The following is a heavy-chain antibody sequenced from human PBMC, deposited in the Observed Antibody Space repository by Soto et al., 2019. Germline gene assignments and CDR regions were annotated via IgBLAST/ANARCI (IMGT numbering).Heavy chain of an antibody. D-gene: IGHD6-13*01. CDR1: GYTFTSYG. J-gene: IGHJ6*02. V-gene: IGHV1-18*01. Sequence: ASLKVSCKASGYTFTSYGIIWVRQAPGQGLEWMGWISAYNGNTNYAQKLQGRVTMTTDTSTSTAYMELRSLRSDDTAVYYCARSRIAAAGIYYYYGMDVWGQGTTVTVSS. CDR2: ISAYNGNT. CDR3: ARSRIAAAGIYYYYGMDV.